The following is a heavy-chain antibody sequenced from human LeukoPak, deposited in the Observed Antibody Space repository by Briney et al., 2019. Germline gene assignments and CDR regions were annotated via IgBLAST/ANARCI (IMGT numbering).Heavy chain of an antibody. Sequence: GGSLRLSCAASGLTFRSYAMNWVRQAPGKGLEWVSAISGSGGSTYYADSVKGRFTISRDNSKNTLYLQMNSLRAEDAAVYYCAKDYYDSSGPFDYWGQGTLVTVSS. CDR2: ISGSGGST. CDR1: GLTFRSYA. V-gene: IGHV3-23*01. CDR3: AKDYYDSSGPFDY. D-gene: IGHD3-22*01. J-gene: IGHJ4*02.